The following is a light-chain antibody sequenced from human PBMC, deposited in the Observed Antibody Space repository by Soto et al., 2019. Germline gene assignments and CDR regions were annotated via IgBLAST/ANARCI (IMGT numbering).Light chain of an antibody. V-gene: IGKV3-15*01. CDR3: QHYNNWPLT. CDR1: QSVSSN. Sequence: EIVMTQSPDTLSVSPGERASLSCWASQSVSSNLAWYQQKPGQTPRLLIYATSTRATGIPARFSGSGSGTEFTLTISSLQSEDFAVYYCQHYNNWPLTFGGGTKVEIK. CDR2: ATS. J-gene: IGKJ4*01.